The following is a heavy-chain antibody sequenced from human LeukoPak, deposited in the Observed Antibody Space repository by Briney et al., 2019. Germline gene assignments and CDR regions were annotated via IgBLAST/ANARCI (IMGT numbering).Heavy chain of an antibody. CDR1: GFTFSDYC. Sequence: RTGGSLRLSCAASGFTFSDYCMSWIRQAPGKGLEWVSHISSSSSYTNYADSVKGRFTISRDNAKNSLYLQMNSLRAEDTAVYYCARDSGGRKFDYWGQGTLVTVSS. V-gene: IGHV3-11*05. CDR3: ARDSGGRKFDY. CDR2: ISSSSSYT. J-gene: IGHJ4*02. D-gene: IGHD3-10*01.